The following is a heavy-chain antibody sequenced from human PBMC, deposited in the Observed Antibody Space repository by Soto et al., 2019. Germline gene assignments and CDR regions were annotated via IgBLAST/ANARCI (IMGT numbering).Heavy chain of an antibody. Sequence: TLSLTCTVSGGSTSRYYWSWIRQPPGKGLEWIGYIYYSGGTNYDPSLKSRVTISADTSKSQFSLKLSSVTAADTAVYYCASLSITGTEIDYWGPGALVTVSS. CDR1: GGSTSRYY. J-gene: IGHJ4*02. CDR2: IYYSGGT. V-gene: IGHV4-59*08. D-gene: IGHD1-20*01. CDR3: ASLSITGTEIDY.